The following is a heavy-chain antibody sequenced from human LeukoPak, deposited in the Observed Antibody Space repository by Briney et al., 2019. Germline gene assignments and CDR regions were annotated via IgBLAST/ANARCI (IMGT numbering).Heavy chain of an antibody. CDR1: GFTFAGCA. CDR2: FGRSGAGT. J-gene: IGHJ4*02. D-gene: IGHD6-19*01. V-gene: IGHV3-23*01. CDR3: AKRDSSGSNYFAY. Sequence: SGGSLRLSCAASGFTFAGCAMSWVRQARGKGLEWVSTFGRSGAGTFYADSVKGRFTISRDNSKNTLYLQMNSLRAEDTAVYYCAKRDSSGSNYFAYWGQGALVTVSS.